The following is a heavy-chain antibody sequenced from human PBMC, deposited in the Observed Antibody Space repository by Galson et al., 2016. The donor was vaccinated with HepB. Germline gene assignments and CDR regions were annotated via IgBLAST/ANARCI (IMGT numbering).Heavy chain of an antibody. J-gene: IGHJ6*03. Sequence: SETLSLTCIVSGGSISSDYYWGWIRQPPGRGLEWIGSIYSGEDTFYNPSLKSRVTISVDTSRNQVSLRLDSVTAADTGVYYCATGIVVAGKYYYHYMDVWGKGTTVTGSS. D-gene: IGHD6-19*01. CDR3: ATGIVVAGKYYYHYMDV. V-gene: IGHV4-39*01. CDR2: IYSGEDT. CDR1: GGSISSDYY.